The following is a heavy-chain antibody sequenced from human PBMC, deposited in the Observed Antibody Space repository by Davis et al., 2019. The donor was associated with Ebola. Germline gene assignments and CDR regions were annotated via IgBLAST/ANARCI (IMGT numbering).Heavy chain of an antibody. CDR3: ARRERFLEWPHRGGDY. J-gene: IGHJ4*02. CDR2: IHHSGSP. Sequence: SETLSLTCTVSNYSIKSGYYWGWIRQTPEKGLQWIASIHHSGSPIYHPSLKSRVTMSVDTSKNQFSLQLSSVTAADTAGYFCARRERFLEWPHRGGDYWGQGTLVTVSS. D-gene: IGHD3-3*01. CDR1: NYSIKSGYY. V-gene: IGHV4-38-2*02.